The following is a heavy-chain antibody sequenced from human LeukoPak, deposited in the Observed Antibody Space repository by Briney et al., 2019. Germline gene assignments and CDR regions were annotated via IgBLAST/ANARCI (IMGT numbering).Heavy chain of an antibody. CDR3: AKDGSGSYRYYYYYGMDV. CDR2: ISWDGGST. V-gene: IGHV3-43D*03. J-gene: IGHJ6*02. Sequence: GGSLRLSCAASGFTFDDYAMHWVRQAPGKGLEWVSLISWDGGSTYYADSVKGRFTISRDNSKNSLHLQMNSLRAEDTALYYCAKDGSGSYRYYYYYGMDVWGQGTTVTVSS. D-gene: IGHD3-10*01. CDR1: GFTFDDYA.